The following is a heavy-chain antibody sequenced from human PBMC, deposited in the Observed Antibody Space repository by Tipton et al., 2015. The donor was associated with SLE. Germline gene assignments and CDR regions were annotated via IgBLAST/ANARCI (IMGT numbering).Heavy chain of an antibody. J-gene: IGHJ3*02. Sequence: TLSLTCTVSGGSISGSGYYWGWIRQPPGKGLQWLASISYSGNTYFNPSLKSRLTISVDTSKKQFSLRLGSVTAADAAVYYCARSHYDSSGFDALDIWGQGTMVTVSS. CDR3: ARSHYDSSGFDALDI. D-gene: IGHD3-22*01. V-gene: IGHV4-39*01. CDR2: ISYSGNT. CDR1: GGSISGSGYY.